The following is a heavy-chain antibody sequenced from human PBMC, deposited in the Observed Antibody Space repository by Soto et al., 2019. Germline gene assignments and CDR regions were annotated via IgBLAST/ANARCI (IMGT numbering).Heavy chain of an antibody. CDR1: GYTFSSFF. V-gene: IGHV1-18*01. Sequence: QVQLVQSGAEVKKPGASVKVSAKASGYTFSSFFFGWVRQAPGQGLEWMGWISAYNGNTNYAQNLQGRVTMTTDTSTSTAYMELRSLRSDDTAVYYCARDLPPVDYWGQGTLVTVSS. J-gene: IGHJ4*02. CDR3: ARDLPPVDY. CDR2: ISAYNGNT.